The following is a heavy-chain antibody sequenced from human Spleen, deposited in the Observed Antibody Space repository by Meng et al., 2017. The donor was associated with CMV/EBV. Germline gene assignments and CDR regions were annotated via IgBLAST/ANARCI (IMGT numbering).Heavy chain of an antibody. V-gene: IGHV1-2*02. D-gene: IGHD3-10*01. CDR3: ARMRGPKDGMDV. J-gene: IGHJ6*02. Sequence: ASVKVSCKASGYTLSSYYMHWVRQAPGQGLEWMGWIAPNSGGTNYAQKFQGRVTLNRDTSISTAYMELSRLRFDDTAVYYCARMRGPKDGMDVWGQGTTVTVSS. CDR2: IAPNSGGT. CDR1: GYTLSSYY.